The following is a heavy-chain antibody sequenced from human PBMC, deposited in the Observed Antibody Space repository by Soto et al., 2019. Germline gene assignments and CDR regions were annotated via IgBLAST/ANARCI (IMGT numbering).Heavy chain of an antibody. Sequence: GGSLRLSCAAYGFTFTSYSMNWVRQAPVKGLEWVSSISSSSSYIYYADSVKGRFTISRDNAKNSLYLQMNSLRAEDTAVYYCTRVVDYYDPYYYYGMDVWGQGTTVTVSS. CDR3: TRVVDYYDPYYYYGMDV. J-gene: IGHJ6*02. CDR2: ISSSSSYI. D-gene: IGHD3-22*01. CDR1: GFTFTSYS. V-gene: IGHV3-21*01.